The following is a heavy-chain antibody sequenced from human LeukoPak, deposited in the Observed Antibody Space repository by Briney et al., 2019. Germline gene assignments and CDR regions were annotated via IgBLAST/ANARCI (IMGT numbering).Heavy chain of an antibody. D-gene: IGHD5-18*01. V-gene: IGHV3-23*01. J-gene: IGHJ4*02. CDR1: GFAFRSYA. CDR3: AKVAGYSYVGVYYFDY. CDR2: ISGSVGTT. Sequence: GGSLRLSCAASGFAFRSYAMTWVRQAPGKGLEWVSAISGSVGTTYYADSVMGRFTISRDNSKNTLYLQMNSLRAEDTAVYYCAKVAGYSYVGVYYFDYWGQGTLVTVSS.